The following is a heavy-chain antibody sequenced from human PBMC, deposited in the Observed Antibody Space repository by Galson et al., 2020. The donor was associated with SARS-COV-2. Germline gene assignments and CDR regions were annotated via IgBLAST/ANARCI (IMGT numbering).Heavy chain of an antibody. CDR1: GFTFNDHA. Sequence: GESLKISCAASGFTFNDHAMHWVRQAPGKGLEWVAQIIFDGSETYYGDSVRGRFTISRDSSKNTVYLQMNNLRVDDTAVYYCARDGHSSRGWAFDYWGQGTLLTVSS. D-gene: IGHD6-19*01. CDR2: IIFDGSET. J-gene: IGHJ4*02. V-gene: IGHV3-33*01. CDR3: ARDGHSSRGWAFDY.